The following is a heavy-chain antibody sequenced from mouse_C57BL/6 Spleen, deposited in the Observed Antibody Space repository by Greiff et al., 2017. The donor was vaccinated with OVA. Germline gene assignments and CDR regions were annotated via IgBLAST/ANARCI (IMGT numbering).Heavy chain of an antibody. J-gene: IGHJ4*01. CDR3: ARDRDGSSYHYAMDY. D-gene: IGHD1-1*01. CDR2: ISDGGSYT. Sequence: EVKLVESGGGLVKPGGSLKLSCAASGFTFSSYAMSWVRQTPEKRLEWVATISDGGSYTYYPDNVKGRFTISRDNAKNNLYLQMSHLKSEDTAMYYCARDRDGSSYHYAMDYWGQGTSVTVSS. V-gene: IGHV5-4*01. CDR1: GFTFSSYA.